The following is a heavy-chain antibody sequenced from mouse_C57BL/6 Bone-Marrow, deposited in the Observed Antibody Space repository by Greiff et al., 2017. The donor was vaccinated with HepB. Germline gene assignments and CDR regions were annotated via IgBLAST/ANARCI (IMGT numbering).Heavy chain of an antibody. Sequence: QVQLQQPGAELVKPGASVKMSCKASGYTFTSYWITWVKQRPGQGLEWIGDIYPGSGSTNYNEKFKSKATLTVDTSSSTAYMQLSSLTSEDSAVYYCARSSTTVVHYYAMDYWGQGTSVTVSS. CDR2: IYPGSGST. D-gene: IGHD1-1*01. V-gene: IGHV1-55*01. J-gene: IGHJ4*01. CDR3: ARSSTTVVHYYAMDY. CDR1: GYTFTSYW.